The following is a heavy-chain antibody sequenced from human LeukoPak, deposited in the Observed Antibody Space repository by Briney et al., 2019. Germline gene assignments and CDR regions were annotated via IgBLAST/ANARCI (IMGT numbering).Heavy chain of an antibody. Sequence: SETLSLTCTVSGGSISSTTYYWGWIRQPPGKGPEWIGSIYYSGSAYYNPSLKSRFTTSLDTSNNQFSLTLSSVTAADTAVYYCTGELAGTTVHYWGQGTLVTVSS. CDR3: TGELAGTTVHY. J-gene: IGHJ4*02. D-gene: IGHD1-7*01. V-gene: IGHV4-39*07. CDR2: IYYSGSA. CDR1: GGSISSTTYY.